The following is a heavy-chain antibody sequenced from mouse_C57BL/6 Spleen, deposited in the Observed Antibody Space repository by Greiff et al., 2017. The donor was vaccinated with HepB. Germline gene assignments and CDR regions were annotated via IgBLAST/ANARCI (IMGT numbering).Heavy chain of an antibody. CDR2: ISSGSSTI. D-gene: IGHD2-1*01. Sequence: EVQGVESGGGLVKPGGSLKLSCAASGFTFSDYGMHWVRQAPEKGLEWVAYISSGSSTIYYADTVKGRFTISRDNAKNTLFLQMTSLRSEDTAMYYCARERVGNYPTDFDYWGQGTTLTVSS. CDR3: ARERVGNYPTDFDY. CDR1: GFTFSDYG. J-gene: IGHJ2*01. V-gene: IGHV5-17*01.